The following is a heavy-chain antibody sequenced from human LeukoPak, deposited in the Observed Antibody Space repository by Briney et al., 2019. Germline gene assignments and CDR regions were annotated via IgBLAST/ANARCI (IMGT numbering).Heavy chain of an antibody. J-gene: IGHJ6*03. D-gene: IGHD3-22*01. CDR3: ARGAYHYDNGGFFSLYRYYYMDV. CDR2: SNPSGNT. CDR1: GGSFSGDY. V-gene: IGHV4-34*01. Sequence: PSETLSLTCAVHGGSFSGDYWSWIRQPAGKGLEWIGESNPSGNTSYNPSLKSRVTISVDTSKNQFSLKLSSVTAADTAVYYCARGAYHYDNGGFFSLYRYYYMDVWGKGSTVTVSS.